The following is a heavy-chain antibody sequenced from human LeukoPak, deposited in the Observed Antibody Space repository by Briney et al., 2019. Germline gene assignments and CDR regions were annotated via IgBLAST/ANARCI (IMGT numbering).Heavy chain of an antibody. CDR3: ARDPGIGIAAAGDAFDI. Sequence: PVKVSCKASGGTFSSYAISWVRQAPGQGLEWMGGIIPIFGTANYAQKFQGRVTITADESTSTAYMELSSLRSEDTAVYYWARDPGIGIAAAGDAFDIWGQGTMVTVSS. CDR1: GGTFSSYA. CDR2: IIPIFGTA. D-gene: IGHD6-13*01. V-gene: IGHV1-69*13. J-gene: IGHJ3*02.